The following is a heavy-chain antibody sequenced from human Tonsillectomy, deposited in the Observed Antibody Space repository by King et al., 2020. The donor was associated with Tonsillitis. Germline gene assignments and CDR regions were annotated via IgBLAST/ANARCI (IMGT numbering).Heavy chain of an antibody. Sequence: VQLVESGGGLVQPGGSLGLSCAASGFTFSSYDMHWGRPATGKGLEWGSAIVTAGDTYYPGSVKGRVPISRENAKNPLYLQIKSLRAGATAVYYCAREGKGTMTDAFDIWGQGTMVTVSS. CDR2: IVTAGDT. CDR3: AREGKGTMTDAFDI. CDR1: GFTFSSYD. D-gene: IGHD3-22*01. J-gene: IGHJ3*02. V-gene: IGHV3-13*04.